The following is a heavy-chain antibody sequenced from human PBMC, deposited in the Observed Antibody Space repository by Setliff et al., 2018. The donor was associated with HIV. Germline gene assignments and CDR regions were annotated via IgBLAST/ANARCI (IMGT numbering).Heavy chain of an antibody. Sequence: VKVSCKASGDTFSNYAFSWVRQAPGQGLEWMGRIIPIFDTTNYAQKFQGRVTITADKSTGTAYMELSSLRSEDTAMYYCARDPRDCGNGVCYYLDSWGQGTLVTVSS. CDR1: GDTFSNYA. D-gene: IGHD2-8*01. V-gene: IGHV1-69*06. CDR2: IIPIFDTT. CDR3: ARDPRDCGNGVCYYLDS. J-gene: IGHJ4*02.